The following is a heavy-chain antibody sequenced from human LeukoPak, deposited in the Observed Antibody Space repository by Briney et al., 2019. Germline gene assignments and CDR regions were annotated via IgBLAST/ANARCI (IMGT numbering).Heavy chain of an antibody. Sequence: PSETLSLTCAVYGGSFSGYYWTWIRQPPGKGLEWIGDINYSGRTNYNPSLKSRVTISIDTSKNQFSLKLTSMTAADTAAYYCARGSDSGTVDVWGQGTTVTVSS. D-gene: IGHD1-26*01. CDR3: ARGSDSGTVDV. CDR1: GGSFSGYY. CDR2: INYSGRT. V-gene: IGHV4-34*01. J-gene: IGHJ6*02.